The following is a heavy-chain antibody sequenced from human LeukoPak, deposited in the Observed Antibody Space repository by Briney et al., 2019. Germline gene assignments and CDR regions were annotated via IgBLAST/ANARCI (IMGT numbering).Heavy chain of an antibody. J-gene: IGHJ6*03. D-gene: IGHD3-3*01. CDR1: GFTFSSYW. CDR2: INSDGSST. V-gene: IGHV3-74*01. CDR3: ARGGSYDFWSGYFTGYYMDV. Sequence: TGGSLRLSCAASGFTFSSYWMHWVCQAPGKGLVWVSRINSDGSSTSYADSVKGRFTISRDNAKNTLYLQMNSLRAEDTAVYYCARGGSYDFWSGYFTGYYMDVWGKGTTVTVSS.